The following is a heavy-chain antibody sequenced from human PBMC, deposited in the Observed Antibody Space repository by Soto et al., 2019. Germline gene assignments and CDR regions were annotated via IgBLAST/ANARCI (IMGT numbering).Heavy chain of an antibody. CDR2: IIPIFGTA. D-gene: IGHD3-10*01. CDR1: GGTFSSYA. V-gene: IGHV1-69*01. J-gene: IGHJ5*02. Sequence: QVQLVQSGAEVKKPGSSVQVSCKASGGTFSSYAISWVRQAPGQGLEWMGGIIPIFGTANYAQKFQGRVTITADESTRTADMELSSLRSEDTAVYYCARDPPYYGSGGRWFDPWGQGNLVTGSS. CDR3: ARDPPYYGSGGRWFDP.